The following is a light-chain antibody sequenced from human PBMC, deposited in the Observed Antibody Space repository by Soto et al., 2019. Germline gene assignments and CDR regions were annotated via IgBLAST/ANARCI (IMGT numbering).Light chain of an antibody. CDR3: RSYTTSSTLV. J-gene: IGLJ2*01. V-gene: IGLV2-14*01. CDR2: DVS. Sequence: QSVLTQPASVSGSPGQSITISCTGTSSDVASYNYVSWYQQHPGKAPKLMIYDVSNRPSGFSNRFSGSKSGNTASLTISGLHAEDEADYYCRSYTTSSTLVFGGRTKLTVL. CDR1: SSDVASYNY.